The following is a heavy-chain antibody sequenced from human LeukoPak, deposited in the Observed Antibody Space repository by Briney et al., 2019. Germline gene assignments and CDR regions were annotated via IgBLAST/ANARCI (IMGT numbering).Heavy chain of an antibody. D-gene: IGHD2-21*01. J-gene: IGHJ4*02. CDR2: INPNSGGT. CDR3: ARSSRTTPVVAKDY. CDR1: GYTFTGYY. V-gene: IGHV1-2*02. Sequence: ASVKVSGMASGYTFTGYYMHWVRQAPGQGLEWMGWINPNSGGTNYAQKFQGRFTMTRDTSICTAYMELSRLRSDDTAVYYCARSSRTTPVVAKDYWGQGTLVTVSS.